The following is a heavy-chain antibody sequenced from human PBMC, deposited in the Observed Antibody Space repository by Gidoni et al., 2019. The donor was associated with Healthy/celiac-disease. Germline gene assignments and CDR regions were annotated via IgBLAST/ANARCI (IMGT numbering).Heavy chain of an antibody. CDR2: ISSSISTI. D-gene: IGHD3-22*01. Sequence: EVQLVESGGGLVQPGGSLRLSCAASGFPFSNYSMHWVRQVPGKGLEWVSYISSSISTIYYADSVKGRFTISRDNAKNSLYLQMNSLRDEDTAVYYCARGQKSITMIVVAKPVPFDYWGQGTLVTVSS. CDR1: GFPFSNYS. J-gene: IGHJ4*02. CDR3: ARGQKSITMIVVAKPVPFDY. V-gene: IGHV3-48*02.